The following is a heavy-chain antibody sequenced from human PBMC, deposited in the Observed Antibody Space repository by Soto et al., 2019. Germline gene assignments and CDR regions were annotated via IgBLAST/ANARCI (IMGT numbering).Heavy chain of an antibody. CDR1: GGTFSSYA. V-gene: IGHV1-69*01. Sequence: QVPLVQSGAEVKKPGSSVKVSCKASGGTFSSYAISWVRQAPGQGLEWMGGIIPIFGTANYAQKFQGRVTITADESTSTAYMELSSLRSEDTAVYYCARDGGDYVSWGVSFDYWGQGTLVTVSS. CDR2: IIPIFGTA. D-gene: IGHD2-21*02. J-gene: IGHJ4*02. CDR3: ARDGGDYVSWGVSFDY.